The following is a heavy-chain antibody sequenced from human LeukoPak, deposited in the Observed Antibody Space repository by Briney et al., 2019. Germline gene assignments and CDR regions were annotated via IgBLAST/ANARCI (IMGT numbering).Heavy chain of an antibody. J-gene: IGHJ6*02. D-gene: IGHD3-10*01. Sequence: PGGSLRLSCAASGFTFTSYEMNSARQAPGKGLEWLSYISSSSSTIYYADSVKGRFTISRDNAKNSLYLQMNSLRAEDTAVYYCARVGSGRGYYYYGMDVWGQGTTVTVSS. CDR2: ISSSSSTI. CDR3: ARVGSGRGYYYYGMDV. CDR1: GFTFTSYE. V-gene: IGHV3-48*03.